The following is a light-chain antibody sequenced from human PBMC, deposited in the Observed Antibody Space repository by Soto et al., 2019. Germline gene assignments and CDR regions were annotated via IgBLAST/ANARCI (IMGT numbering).Light chain of an antibody. V-gene: IGKV1-17*01. Sequence: DIQMTQSPSSLSASVGDRVTITCRASQGIGNDLGWYQQRPGKAPKRLIYAASSLESGVPSRFSGSGSGTEFTLTISTLQPENFATYYCLQHNIYPFTCDPSTKVDIK. CDR2: AAS. CDR3: LQHNIYPFT. CDR1: QGIGND. J-gene: IGKJ3*01.